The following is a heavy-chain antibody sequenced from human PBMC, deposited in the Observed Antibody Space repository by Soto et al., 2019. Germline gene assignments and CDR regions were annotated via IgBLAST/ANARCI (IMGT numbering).Heavy chain of an antibody. J-gene: IGHJ6*03. CDR2: IIPIFGTA. V-gene: IGHV1-69*13. CDR3: ARCFGYMDV. Sequence: ASVKVSCKASGGTFSSYAISWVRQAPGQGLEWMGGIIPIFGTANYAQKFQGRVTITADESKNQFSLKLSSVTAADTAVYYCARCFGYMDVWGKGTTVTVSS. D-gene: IGHD3-10*01. CDR1: GGTFSSYA.